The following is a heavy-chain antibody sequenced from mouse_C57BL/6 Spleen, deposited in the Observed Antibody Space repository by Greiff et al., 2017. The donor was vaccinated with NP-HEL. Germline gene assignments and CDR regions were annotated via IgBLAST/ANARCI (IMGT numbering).Heavy chain of an antibody. J-gene: IGHJ3*01. CDR2: IYPGSGST. V-gene: IGHV1-55*01. Sequence: QVQLKESGAELVKPGASVKMSCKASGYTFTSYWITWVKQRPGQGLEWIGDIYPGSGSTNYNEKFKSKATLTVDTSSSTAYMQLSSLTSEDSAVYYCARGTGNAWFAYWGQGTLVTVSA. D-gene: IGHD4-1*01. CDR3: ARGTGNAWFAY. CDR1: GYTFTSYW.